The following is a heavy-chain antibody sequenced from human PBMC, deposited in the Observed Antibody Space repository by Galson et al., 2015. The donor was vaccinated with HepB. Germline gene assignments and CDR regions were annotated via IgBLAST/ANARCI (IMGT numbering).Heavy chain of an antibody. V-gene: IGHV4-30-4*01. Sequence: DYYWSWIRQPPGKGLEWIGYIYYSGITYYSPSLKSRVTISKDTSKNQFSLKLSSATAADTAVYYCARGRNVDIVATIPYYFDYWGQGTLVTVSS. CDR1: DYY. D-gene: IGHD5-12*01. J-gene: IGHJ4*02. CDR3: ARGRNVDIVATIPYYFDY. CDR2: IYYSGIT.